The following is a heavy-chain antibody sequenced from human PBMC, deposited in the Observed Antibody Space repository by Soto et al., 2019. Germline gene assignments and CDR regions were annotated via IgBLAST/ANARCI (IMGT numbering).Heavy chain of an antibody. CDR3: VRVFDTYYFDL. Sequence: QVQMLESGGGVVQPGRSLRLSCAASGFTFSTYGMHWVRQAPGKGLEWVALIWSDGSNKYYADSVKGRFTISRDNSKKTLFLQMNSMRAEDTAVYYCVRVFDTYYFDLWGQGNMVTVS. D-gene: IGHD3-9*01. V-gene: IGHV3-33*01. CDR2: IWSDGSNK. CDR1: GFTFSTYG. J-gene: IGHJ4*02.